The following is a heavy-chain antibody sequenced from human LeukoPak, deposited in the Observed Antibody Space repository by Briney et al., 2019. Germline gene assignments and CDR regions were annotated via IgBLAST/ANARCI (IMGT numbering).Heavy chain of an antibody. D-gene: IGHD3-22*01. Sequence: GGSLRLSCAASGFTFSSYSIDWVRQAPGKGLEWLSYISSSSTIYYADSVKGRFTISRDNAKNSVYLQMNSLRAEDTAVYYCARVWSSGYTKDYWGQGTLVTVSS. CDR3: ARVWSSGYTKDY. CDR1: GFTFSSYS. CDR2: ISSSSTI. V-gene: IGHV3-48*04. J-gene: IGHJ4*02.